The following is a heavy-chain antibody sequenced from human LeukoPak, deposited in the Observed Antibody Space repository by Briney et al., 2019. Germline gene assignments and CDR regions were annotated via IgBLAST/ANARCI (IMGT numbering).Heavy chain of an antibody. Sequence: SETLSLTCTVSGGSISSSSYYWGWIRQPPGKGLEWIGSIYYSGSTYYNPSLKSRVTISVDTSKNQSSLKLSSVTAADTAVYYCARLLYCSSTSCLYYFDYWGQGTLVTVSS. CDR1: GGSISSSSYY. D-gene: IGHD2-2*01. V-gene: IGHV4-39*01. J-gene: IGHJ4*02. CDR2: IYYSGST. CDR3: ARLLYCSSTSCLYYFDY.